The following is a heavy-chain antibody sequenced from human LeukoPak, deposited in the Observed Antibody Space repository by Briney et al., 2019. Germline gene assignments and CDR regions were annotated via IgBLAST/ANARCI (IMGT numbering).Heavy chain of an antibody. D-gene: IGHD7-27*01. Sequence: SETLSLTCGVYGGSFSGYYWSWIRQPPGKGLEWIGEINHSGSTNYNPSLKSRVTISVDTSKNQFSLKLSSVTAADTAVYYCARAYWGSRKPPDAFDIWGQGTMVTVSS. V-gene: IGHV4-34*01. CDR3: ARAYWGSRKPPDAFDI. CDR2: INHSGST. CDR1: GGSFSGYY. J-gene: IGHJ3*02.